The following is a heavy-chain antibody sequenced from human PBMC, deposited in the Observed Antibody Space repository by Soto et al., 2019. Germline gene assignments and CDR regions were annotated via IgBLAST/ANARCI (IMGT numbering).Heavy chain of an antibody. CDR2: IYYSGST. D-gene: IGHD3-10*01. CDR1: GGSISSGDYY. J-gene: IGHJ3*02. V-gene: IGHV4-30-4*01. CDR3: ARDRASITMVRGGPDAFDI. Sequence: ASETLSLTCTVSGGSISSGDYYWSWIRQPPGKGLEWIGYIYYSGSTYYNPSLKSRVTISVDTSKNQFSLKLSSVTAADTAVYYCARDRASITMVRGGPDAFDIWGQGTMVTVSS.